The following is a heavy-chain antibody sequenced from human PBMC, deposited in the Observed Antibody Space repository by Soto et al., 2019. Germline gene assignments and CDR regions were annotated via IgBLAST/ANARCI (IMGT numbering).Heavy chain of an antibody. Sequence: ASVKVSCKASGYTFTSYAMHWVRQAPGQRLEWMGWINAGNGNTKYSQKFQGRVTITRDTSASTAYMELRSLRSDDTAVYYCAKGWRDCGGDCYFDYWGQGTLVTVSS. CDR3: AKGWRDCGGDCYFDY. J-gene: IGHJ4*02. CDR1: GYTFTSYA. D-gene: IGHD2-21*02. V-gene: IGHV1-3*01. CDR2: INAGNGNT.